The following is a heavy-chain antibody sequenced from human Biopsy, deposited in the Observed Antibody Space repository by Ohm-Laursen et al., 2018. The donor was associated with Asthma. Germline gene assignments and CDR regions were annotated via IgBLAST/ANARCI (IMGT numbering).Heavy chain of an antibody. CDR3: ARTFHFWSPYHAEHFQL. CDR1: GFTFGDYC. D-gene: IGHD3-3*02. Sequence: SLRLSCAASGFTFGDYCMSWVRQVPGKGLEWVANIKHDGSEKNHVDSLKGRFTISRDNAKNSLYQQMNSLRAEDTAVYYCARTFHFWSPYHAEHFQLWGQGTLVTVSS. CDR2: IKHDGSEK. J-gene: IGHJ1*01. V-gene: IGHV3-7*01.